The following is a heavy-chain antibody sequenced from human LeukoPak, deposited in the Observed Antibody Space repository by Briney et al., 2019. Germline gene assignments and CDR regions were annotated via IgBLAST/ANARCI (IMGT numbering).Heavy chain of an antibody. V-gene: IGHV4-4*07. CDR1: GGSINTFY. J-gene: IGHJ4*02. CDR3: ARVMVRGVTPDY. Sequence: SETLSLTCTVSGGSINTFYWSWIRQPGGKGLDWIGRIYTRGNTNYNPSLKSRVTMSVDTSKNQFSLKVSSVTAADTAVYYCARVMVRGVTPDYWGQGTLVTVSS. D-gene: IGHD3-10*01. CDR2: IYTRGNT.